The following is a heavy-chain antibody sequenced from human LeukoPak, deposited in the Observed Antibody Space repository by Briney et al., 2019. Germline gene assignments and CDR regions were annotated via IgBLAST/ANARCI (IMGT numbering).Heavy chain of an antibody. Sequence: SETLSLTCTVSGGSISTTSYFWAWIRQPPGEGLEWIGSIYYSGTTYYDSSLKSRVSISVETSKNHFSLKMSSLTAADTAVYYCARVYSSSHNWFDTWGQGTHVTVSS. V-gene: IGHV4-39*07. D-gene: IGHD6-13*01. J-gene: IGHJ5*02. CDR3: ARVYSSSHNWFDT. CDR2: IYYSGTT. CDR1: GGSISTTSYF.